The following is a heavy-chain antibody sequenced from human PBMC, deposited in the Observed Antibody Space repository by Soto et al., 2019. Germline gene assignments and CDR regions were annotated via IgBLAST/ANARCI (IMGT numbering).Heavy chain of an antibody. CDR3: ASGGYCSSPSCYGSYYYGMDV. D-gene: IGHD2-2*01. Sequence: EVQLVESGGGLVQPGGSLRLSCAASGFTFSSYWMHWVRQAPGKGLVWVSRINSDGGSTSYADSVKGRFTISRDNAKITLYIQMNSLRAEDTAVYYCASGGYCSSPSCYGSYYYGMDVWGQGTTVTVSS. CDR1: GFTFSSYW. V-gene: IGHV3-74*01. J-gene: IGHJ6*02. CDR2: INSDGGST.